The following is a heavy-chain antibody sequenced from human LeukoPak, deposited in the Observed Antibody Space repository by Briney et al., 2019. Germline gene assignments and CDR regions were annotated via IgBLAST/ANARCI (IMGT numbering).Heavy chain of an antibody. Sequence: PGRSLRLSCAASGFTFSSYAMHWVRQAPGKGLEWVAVISYDGSNKYYADSVKGRFTLSRDNSKNTLYLQMNSLRAEHTAVYYCAIAAAGSFDYWGQGALVTVSS. V-gene: IGHV3-30-3*01. CDR1: GFTFSSYA. CDR2: ISYDGSNK. CDR3: AIAAAGSFDY. D-gene: IGHD6-13*01. J-gene: IGHJ4*02.